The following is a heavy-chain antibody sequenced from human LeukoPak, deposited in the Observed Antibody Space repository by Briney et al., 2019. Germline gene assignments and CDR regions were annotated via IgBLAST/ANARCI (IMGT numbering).Heavy chain of an antibody. CDR1: GGSISSYY. CDR3: ARGWYGSGSYYKAPFDY. CDR2: IYYSGST. Sequence: SETLSLTCTVSGGSISSYYWSWIRQPPGKGLEWIGYIYYSGSTNYNPSLKSRVTISVDTSKNQFSLKLSSVTAADTAVYYCARGWYGSGSYYKAPFDYWGQGTLVTVSS. D-gene: IGHD3-10*01. V-gene: IGHV4-59*12. J-gene: IGHJ4*02.